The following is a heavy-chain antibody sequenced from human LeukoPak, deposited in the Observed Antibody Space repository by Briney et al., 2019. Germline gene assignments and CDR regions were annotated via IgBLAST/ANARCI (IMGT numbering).Heavy chain of an antibody. D-gene: IGHD2-15*01. Sequence: GGSLSLSCAASGFTFSSYGMHWVRQAPGKGLEWVAFIRYDGSNKYFADSVKGRFTISRDNSKNTLYLQMNSLRAEDTAVYYCARGEDIVVVVAALGGYFDYWGQGTLVTVSS. CDR1: GFTFSSYG. CDR3: ARGEDIVVVVAALGGYFDY. V-gene: IGHV3-30*02. CDR2: IRYDGSNK. J-gene: IGHJ4*02.